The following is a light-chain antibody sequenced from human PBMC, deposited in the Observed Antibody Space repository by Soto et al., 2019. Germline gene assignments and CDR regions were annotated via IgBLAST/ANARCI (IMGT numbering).Light chain of an antibody. V-gene: IGKV3-20*01. Sequence: EIVLTQSPGTLSLSPGERATLSCRASQSVSSSYLAWYQQKPGQAPRLLIYGASSRATGIPDRFSGSGSETDFTFTISRLEPEDFAVYYCHQYGSSPRTFGGGTKVEIK. CDR2: GAS. CDR1: QSVSSSY. CDR3: HQYGSSPRT. J-gene: IGKJ4*01.